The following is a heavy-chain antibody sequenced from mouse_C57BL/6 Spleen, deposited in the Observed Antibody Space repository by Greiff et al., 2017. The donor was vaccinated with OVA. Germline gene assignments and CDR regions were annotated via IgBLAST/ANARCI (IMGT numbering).Heavy chain of an antibody. V-gene: IGHV1-69*01. J-gene: IGHJ4*01. CDR3: ARSPNWGYAMDY. D-gene: IGHD4-1*01. Sequence: QVQLKQPGAELVMPGASVKLSCKASGYTFTSYWMHWVKQRPGQGLEWIGEIDPSDSYTNYNQKFKGKSTLTVDKSSSTAYMQLSSLTSEDSAVYYCARSPNWGYAMDYWGQGTSVTVSS. CDR1: GYTFTSYW. CDR2: IDPSDSYT.